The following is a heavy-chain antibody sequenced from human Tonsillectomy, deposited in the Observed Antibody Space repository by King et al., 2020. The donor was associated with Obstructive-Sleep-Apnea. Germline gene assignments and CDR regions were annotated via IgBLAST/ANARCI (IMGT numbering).Heavy chain of an antibody. CDR3: AYVEGSRGPTWYFDL. V-gene: IGHV1-2*02. D-gene: IGHD5-24*01. J-gene: IGHJ2*01. CDR1: GYTFTGYY. CDR2: INPNSGGT. Sequence: VQLVESGAEVKKPGASVKVSCKASGYTFTGYYIHWVRQAPGQGLEWMGRINPNSGGTNYAQNFQGRVTMTRDTSISTVYMELNRLISDDTAVYYCAYVEGSRGPTWYFDLWGRGTLVTVSS.